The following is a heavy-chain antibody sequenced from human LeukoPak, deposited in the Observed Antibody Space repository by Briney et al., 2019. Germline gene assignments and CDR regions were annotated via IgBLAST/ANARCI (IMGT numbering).Heavy chain of an antibody. V-gene: IGHV1-69*13. CDR1: GGTFSSYA. D-gene: IGHD3-10*01. J-gene: IGHJ6*02. Sequence: SVKVSCKASGGTFSSYAISWVRQAPGQGLEWMGGIIPIFGTANYAQKFQGRVTITADESTSTAYMELSSLRSEDTAVYYCARGSGTITMVRGVFYGMDVWGQGTTVTVSS. CDR2: IIPIFGTA. CDR3: ARGSGTITMVRGVFYGMDV.